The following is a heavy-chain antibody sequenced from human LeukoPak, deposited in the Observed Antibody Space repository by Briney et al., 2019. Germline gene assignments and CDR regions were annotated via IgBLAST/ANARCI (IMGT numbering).Heavy chain of an antibody. CDR2: VRYDGSEK. CDR1: GFAFSVYA. Sequence: PGGSLRLFCAGSGFAFSVYAIHWLRQAPGKGLEWVAVVRYDGSEKYYADSVKGRFTISRDNAKNTLSLQMNSLRAEDTAVYYCARSINYDLFDLWGRGTLVTVSS. D-gene: IGHD3-3*01. V-gene: IGHV3-33*01. CDR3: ARSINYDLFDL. J-gene: IGHJ2*01.